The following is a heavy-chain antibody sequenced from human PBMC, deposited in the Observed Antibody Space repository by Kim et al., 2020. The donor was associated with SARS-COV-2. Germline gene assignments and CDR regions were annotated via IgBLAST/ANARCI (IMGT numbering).Heavy chain of an antibody. CDR3: ARQYGSSWPRVPYYFDY. J-gene: IGHJ4*02. D-gene: IGHD6-13*01. CDR1: GGSFSGYY. CDR2: INHSGST. Sequence: SETLSLTCAVYGGSFSGYYWSWIRQPPGKGLEWIGEINHSGSTNYNPSLKSRVTISVDTSKNQFSLKLSSVTAADTAVYYCARQYGSSWPRVPYYFDYWGQGTLVTVSS. V-gene: IGHV4-34*01.